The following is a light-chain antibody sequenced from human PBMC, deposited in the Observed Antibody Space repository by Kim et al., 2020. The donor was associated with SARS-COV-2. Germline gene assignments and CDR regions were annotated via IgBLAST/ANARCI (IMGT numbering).Light chain of an antibody. CDR1: SSNIGSNT. Sequence: ELTQPPSASGTPGQRITISCSGSSSNIGSNTVNWYQQLPGTAPKPLIYNSNHRPSGVPDRFSGSKSGTSASLAISGLQSDDEADYYCASWDDSLSGWVFGGGTKLTVL. J-gene: IGLJ3*02. V-gene: IGLV1-44*01. CDR2: NSN. CDR3: ASWDDSLSGWV.